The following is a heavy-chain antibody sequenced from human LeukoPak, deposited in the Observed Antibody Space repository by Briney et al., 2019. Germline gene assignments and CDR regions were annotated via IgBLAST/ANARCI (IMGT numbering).Heavy chain of an antibody. V-gene: IGHV3-23*01. J-gene: IGHJ4*02. Sequence: PGGSLRLSCAASGFSFNNYAMSWVRQAPGKGLDWVSGISDSGGSTYYAGSVKGRFTISRDNSKNTLYLQMNSLRADDTAVYYCARHRYRAVADSEDYWGQGTLVTVSS. CDR1: GFSFNNYA. CDR2: ISDSGGST. D-gene: IGHD6-19*01. CDR3: ARHRYRAVADSEDY.